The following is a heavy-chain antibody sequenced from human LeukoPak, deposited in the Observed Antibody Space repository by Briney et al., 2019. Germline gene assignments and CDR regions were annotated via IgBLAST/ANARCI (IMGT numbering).Heavy chain of an antibody. CDR1: AGSNSSHY. J-gene: IGHJ4*02. V-gene: IGHV4-59*11. Sequence: PSETLSLTCTVSAGSNSSHYWSWIRQPPGKGLEWIGYIYYSGSTNYNPSLKSRVTISVDMSKNKFSLKLSSVTATDTAVYYCARGGLTYYFDYWGQRTLVTVSS. D-gene: IGHD6-19*01. CDR2: IYYSGST. CDR3: ARGGLTYYFDY.